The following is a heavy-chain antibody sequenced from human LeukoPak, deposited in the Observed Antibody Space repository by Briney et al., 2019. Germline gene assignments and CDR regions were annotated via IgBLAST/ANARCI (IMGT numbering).Heavy chain of an antibody. Sequence: PGGSLRLSCAASGFRFSSHWMSWVRQAPGKGLEGVATIKQDGSEKYYMDSVKGRFTISRDNAKNSLYLQMNSLRAEDTAVYYCAKDFRPVGAQVFDYWGQGTLVTVSS. J-gene: IGHJ4*02. CDR3: AKDFRPVGAQVFDY. V-gene: IGHV3-7*03. D-gene: IGHD1-26*01. CDR1: GFRFSSHW. CDR2: IKQDGSEK.